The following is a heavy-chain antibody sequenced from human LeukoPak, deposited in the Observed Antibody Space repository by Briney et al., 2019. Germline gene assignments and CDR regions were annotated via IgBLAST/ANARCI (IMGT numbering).Heavy chain of an antibody. Sequence: GGSLRLSCAASGFNFINNNMNWVRQAPGKGLEWVSSISTSTGFIYYADSVKGRFTISRDNAKKTLYLQMNSLRAEDTAVYYCVRAIAHSGYSSYIKWFDPWGQGTLVTVSS. V-gene: IGHV3-21*01. CDR1: GFNFINNN. D-gene: IGHD6-25*01. CDR3: VRAIAHSGYSSYIKWFDP. CDR2: ISTSTGFI. J-gene: IGHJ5*02.